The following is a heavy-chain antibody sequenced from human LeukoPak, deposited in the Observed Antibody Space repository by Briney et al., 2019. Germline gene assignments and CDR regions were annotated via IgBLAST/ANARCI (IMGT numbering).Heavy chain of an antibody. CDR1: GFTFSSDW. V-gene: IGHV3-7*01. J-gene: IGHJ4*02. CDR2: IKQDGSEE. Sequence: VGSLRLSCAASGFTFSSDWMTWVRQAPGKGLGWVSNIKQDGSEEFYVDSVTGRFTISRENAKNSLYLQMNSLRAEDTAVYYCARHWYVDYWGQGTPVTVPS. D-gene: IGHD1-14*01. CDR3: ARHWYVDY.